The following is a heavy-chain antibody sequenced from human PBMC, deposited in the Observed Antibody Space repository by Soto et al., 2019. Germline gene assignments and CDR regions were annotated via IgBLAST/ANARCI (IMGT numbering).Heavy chain of an antibody. V-gene: IGHV1-3*01. Sequence: ASVKVSCKASGYTFTSYAMHWVRQAPGQRLEWMGWINAGNGNTKYSQKFQGRVTITRDTSASTAYMELSSLRSEDTAVYYCATTVGWDYYFDYWGQGTLVTVSS. CDR3: ATTVGWDYYFDY. CDR2: INAGNGNT. J-gene: IGHJ4*02. CDR1: GYTFTSYA. D-gene: IGHD4-17*01.